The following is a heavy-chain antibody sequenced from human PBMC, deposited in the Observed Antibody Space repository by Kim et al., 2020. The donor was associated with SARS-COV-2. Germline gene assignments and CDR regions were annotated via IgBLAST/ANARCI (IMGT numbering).Heavy chain of an antibody. J-gene: IGHJ4*02. CDR2: IGQDGSRK. CDR3: ARTSLYDSGAYEDY. CDR1: GFTFSTYW. Sequence: GGSLRLSCAASGFTFSTYWMTWVRQVPGKGLEWVANIGQDGSRKNYVDSVKGRFTISRDNAKNALYMQMNNLGAEDTAVCYCARTSLYDSGAYEDYWGQGTLVTVSS. D-gene: IGHD3-22*01. V-gene: IGHV3-7*01.